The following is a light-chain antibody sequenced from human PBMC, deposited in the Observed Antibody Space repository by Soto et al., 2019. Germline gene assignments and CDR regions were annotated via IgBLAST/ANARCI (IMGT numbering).Light chain of an antibody. Sequence: DIXMTQSLVSLVASLGDRVTVSXRASQDIHMYLAWFQQKRGXAPKXXXYAXSSLPLGVPSRLSGSGSGTEFTLTISSLHPEDFATYYCLQDNSYPRTFGQGTKVDIK. V-gene: IGKV1-16*01. CDR1: QDIHMY. J-gene: IGKJ1*01. CDR3: LQDNSYPRT. CDR2: AXS.